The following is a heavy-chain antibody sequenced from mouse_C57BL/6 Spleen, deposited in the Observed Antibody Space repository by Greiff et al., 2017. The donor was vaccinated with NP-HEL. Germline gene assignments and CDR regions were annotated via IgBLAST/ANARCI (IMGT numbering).Heavy chain of an antibody. CDR1: GYTFTSYG. J-gene: IGHJ3*01. D-gene: IGHD2-2*01. V-gene: IGHV1-81*01. Sequence: VQLQQSGAELARPGASVKLSCKASGYTFTSYGISWVKQRTGQGLEWIGEIYPRSGNTYFNEKFKGKATLTADKSSSTAYMALRSLTSEDSAVYFCARSYYGYDRFAYWGQGTLVTVSA. CDR2: IYPRSGNT. CDR3: ARSYYGYDRFAY.